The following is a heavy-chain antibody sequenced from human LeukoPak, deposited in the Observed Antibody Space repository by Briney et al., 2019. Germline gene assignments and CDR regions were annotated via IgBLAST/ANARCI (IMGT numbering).Heavy chain of an antibody. CDR1: GGSISSSSYY. CDR3: ASSGILGDY. Sequence: PSETLSLTCTVSGGSISSSSYYWGWIRQPPGKGLEWIGSIYYSWSTYYNPYLKSRVTISVDTSKNQFSLKLSSVTAADTAVYYCASSGILGDYWGQGTLVTVSS. CDR2: IYYSWST. V-gene: IGHV4-39*07. J-gene: IGHJ4*02. D-gene: IGHD2-21*01.